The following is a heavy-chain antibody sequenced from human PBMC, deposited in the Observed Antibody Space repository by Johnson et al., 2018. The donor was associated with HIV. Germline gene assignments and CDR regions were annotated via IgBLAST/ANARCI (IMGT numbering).Heavy chain of an antibody. Sequence: QVQLVESGGGLVKPGGSLRLSCAASGFTFSNYYMNWIRQAPGKGLEWVSYISGSGITTYYAEFVKGRFTISRDNSKNTLYLQMNSLRAEDTAVYYCAKLRWAPRAFDIWGQGTMVTVSS. J-gene: IGHJ3*02. D-gene: IGHD4-23*01. V-gene: IGHV3-11*04. CDR3: AKLRWAPRAFDI. CDR1: GFTFSNYY. CDR2: ISGSGITT.